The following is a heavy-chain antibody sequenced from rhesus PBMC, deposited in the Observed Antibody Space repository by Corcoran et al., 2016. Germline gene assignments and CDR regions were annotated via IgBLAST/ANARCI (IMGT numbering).Heavy chain of an antibody. CDR2: INGNPATT. V-gene: IGHV4-65*01. D-gene: IGHD1-1*01. CDR3: ARHTPGGGGRSVRFDV. CDR1: GDSISGDKW. J-gene: IGHJ5-1*01. Sequence: QVQLQESGPGLVKPSETLSLTCAVFGDSISGDKWWIWIRQPSGKGLEGICYINGNPATTYNNHSLKSRVTLSTDTSKSQFSLIRSSLSAADTAVYFCARHTPGGGGRSVRFDVWGPGVLVTVSS.